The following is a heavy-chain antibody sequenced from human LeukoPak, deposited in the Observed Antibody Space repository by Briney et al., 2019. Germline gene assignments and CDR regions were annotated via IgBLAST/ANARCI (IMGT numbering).Heavy chain of an antibody. CDR1: GFTFSSYA. CDR3: ARDIAGTSVWFDP. J-gene: IGHJ5*02. V-gene: IGHV3-23*01. D-gene: IGHD1-7*01. Sequence: GGSLRLSCAASGFTFSSYAMSWVRQAPGKGLEWVSAISGSGGSTYYADSVKGRFTISRDNAKNSLYLQMNSLRAEDTAVYYCARDIAGTSVWFDPWGQGTLVIVSS. CDR2: ISGSGGST.